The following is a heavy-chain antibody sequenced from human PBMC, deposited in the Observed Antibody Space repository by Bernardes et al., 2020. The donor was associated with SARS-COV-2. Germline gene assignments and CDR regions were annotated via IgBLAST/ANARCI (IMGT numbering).Heavy chain of an antibody. CDR2: IGSRSPTT. CDR1: GFTVSSYS. CDR3: VRDDDSSGYYFEY. D-gene: IGHD3-22*01. V-gene: IGHV3-48*02. Sequence: GGSLRLSCAASGFTVSSYSMNWVRQAPGKGLEWVSFIGSRSPTTYYADSVKGRFTISRDNAKNSLYLQLTNLRDEDTAVYYCVRDDDSSGYYFEYWGQGALVTVSS. J-gene: IGHJ4*02.